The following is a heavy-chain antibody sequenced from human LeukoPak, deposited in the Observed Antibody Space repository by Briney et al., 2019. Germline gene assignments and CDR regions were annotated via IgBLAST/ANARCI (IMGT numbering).Heavy chain of an antibody. V-gene: IGHV3-23*01. CDR2: ISSSGNT. Sequence: GGSLRLSCAASGFTFSRSAMTWVRQTPGKGLDWVSSISSSGNTYYADSVKGRFTISRDNSKNMLYLQMNSLRAEDTAVYYCVKGRVSEDGLDFWGQGALVTVSS. J-gene: IGHJ4*02. CDR1: GFTFSRSA. CDR3: VKGRVSEDGLDF. D-gene: IGHD2-8*01.